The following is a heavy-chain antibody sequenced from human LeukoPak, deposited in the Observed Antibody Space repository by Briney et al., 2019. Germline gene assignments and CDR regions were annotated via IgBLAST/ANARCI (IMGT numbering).Heavy chain of an antibody. CDR2: ISGGGGST. V-gene: IGHV3-23*01. CDR1: GFTFSNYA. D-gene: IGHD1-26*01. J-gene: IGHJ4*02. Sequence: QPGGSLRLSCAASGFTFSNYAMNWVRQTPGKGLEWVSGISGGGGSTYNADSVKGRFTISRDNSKNTLYLQMNSLRAEVTAVYYCAKAAIFRVVGGTTNFFDYWGQGTLVTVSS. CDR3: AKAAIFRVVGGTTNFFDY.